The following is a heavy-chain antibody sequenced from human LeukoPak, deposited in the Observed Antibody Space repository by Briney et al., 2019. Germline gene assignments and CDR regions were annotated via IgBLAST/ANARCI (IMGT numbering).Heavy chain of an antibody. J-gene: IGHJ4*02. CDR2: ISAYNGNT. V-gene: IGHV1-18*01. D-gene: IGHD2-2*02. CDR3: ARVYCSSTSCYTSAPSLTGSYREIDY. Sequence: ASVKVSCTASGYTFTSYGISWVRQAPGQGLEWMGWISAYNGNTNYAQKLQGRVTMTTDTSTSTAYMELRSLRSDDTAVYYCARVYCSSTSCYTSAPSLTGSYREIDYWGQGTLVTVSS. CDR1: GYTFTSYG.